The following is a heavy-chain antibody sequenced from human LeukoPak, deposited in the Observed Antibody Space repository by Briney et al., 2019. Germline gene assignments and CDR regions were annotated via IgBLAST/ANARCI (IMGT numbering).Heavy chain of an antibody. D-gene: IGHD3-10*01. V-gene: IGHV4-59*01. CDR3: AGGSGSHNWFDP. Sequence: SETLSLTCTVSGGSISSYYWSWIRQPPGKGLEWIGYIYYSGSTNYNPSLKSRVTISVDTSKNQFSLKLSSVTAADTAVYYCAGGSGSHNWFDPWGQGTLATVSS. J-gene: IGHJ5*02. CDR2: IYYSGST. CDR1: GGSISSYY.